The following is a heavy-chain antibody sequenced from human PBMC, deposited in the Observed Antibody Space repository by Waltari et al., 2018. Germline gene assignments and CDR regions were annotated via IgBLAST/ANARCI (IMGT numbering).Heavy chain of an antibody. Sequence: QVQLQESGPGLVKPSETLSLTCTVSGGSFSDYYWSWIRQPPGKGLEWIGYISYSGTPNYHPSLKSLLTMSVHASKSQFFLNLSSVTAADTAVYYCARASDVYSSTCSGPPCLDWGQGTLVIVSS. CDR3: ARASDVYSSTCSGPPCLD. CDR1: GGSFSDYY. V-gene: IGHV4-59*01. D-gene: IGHD6-13*01. CDR2: ISYSGTP. J-gene: IGHJ4*02.